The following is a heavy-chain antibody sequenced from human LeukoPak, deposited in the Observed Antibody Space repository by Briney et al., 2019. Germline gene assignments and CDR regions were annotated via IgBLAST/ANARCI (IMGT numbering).Heavy chain of an antibody. CDR1: GGTFSSYA. CDR2: INPNNGGT. J-gene: IGHJ4*02. CDR3: ARDRGSSWYGDY. D-gene: IGHD6-13*01. Sequence: ASVKVSCKASGGTFSSYAISWVRQAPGQGLEWMGWINPNNGGTKYAQKFQGRVTMTSDTSISTAYMELSRLRSDDTAVYYCARDRGSSWYGDYWGQGTLVTVSS. V-gene: IGHV1-2*02.